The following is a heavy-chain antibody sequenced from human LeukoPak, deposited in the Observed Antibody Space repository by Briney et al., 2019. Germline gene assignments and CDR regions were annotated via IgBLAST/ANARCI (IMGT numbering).Heavy chain of an antibody. CDR2: ISGNGGST. J-gene: IGHJ5*02. V-gene: IGHV3-23*01. Sequence: GGSLRLSCAASGFTVSSNYMSWVRQAPGKGLEWVSAISGNGGSTYYADSVKGRFTISRDNSKNTLYLQMNSLRAEDTAVYYCAKARFDFWPWGQGTLVTVSS. CDR3: AKARFDFWP. D-gene: IGHD3/OR15-3a*01. CDR1: GFTVSSNY.